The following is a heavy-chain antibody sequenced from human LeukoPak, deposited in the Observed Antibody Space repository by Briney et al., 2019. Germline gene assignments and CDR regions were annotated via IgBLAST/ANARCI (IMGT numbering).Heavy chain of an antibody. V-gene: IGHV4-39*07. Sequence: PSETLSLTCTVSGGSINNDSDYWRWLRQPPGKGLELLGNIYYSGNTYYNPSLKSRVTISVDTSRTQFSLKMTSVTAAYTAVYYCARVPHNGSGDRCYSRWFDPWGQGTLVIVSS. CDR3: ARVPHNGSGDRCYSRWFDP. CDR1: GGSINNDSDY. J-gene: IGHJ5*02. D-gene: IGHD2-15*01. CDR2: IYYSGNT.